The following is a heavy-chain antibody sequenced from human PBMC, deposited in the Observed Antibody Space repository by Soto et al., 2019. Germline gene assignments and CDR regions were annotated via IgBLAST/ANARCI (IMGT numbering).Heavy chain of an antibody. Sequence: PSETLSLTCTVSGGSVSSGSYYWSWIRQPPGKGLEWIGEINHSGSTNYNPSLKSRVTISVDTSKNQFSLKLSSVTAADTAVYYCAFRNNGYDFWSGYQVSSYYMDVWGKGTTVTV. V-gene: IGHV4-39*07. D-gene: IGHD3-3*01. CDR1: GGSVSSGSYY. J-gene: IGHJ6*03. CDR2: INHSGST. CDR3: AFRNNGYDFWSGYQVSSYYMDV.